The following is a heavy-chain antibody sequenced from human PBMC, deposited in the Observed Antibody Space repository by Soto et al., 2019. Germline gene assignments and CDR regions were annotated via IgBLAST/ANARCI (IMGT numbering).Heavy chain of an antibody. V-gene: IGHV3-13*01. J-gene: IGHJ4*02. CDR1: GFTVSSYD. CDR3: ARGTMVRGTLDPGISGPLDY. Sequence: EVQLVESGGGLVQPGGSLRLACAASGFTVSSYDMHWVRHVTSKGLEWVSTLGAGGDTYFPDSVKGRFTISRDHAKNSLYLQMNNLGAGDTAVYYCARGTMVRGTLDPGISGPLDYWGQGTLVAVSS. D-gene: IGHD3-10*01. CDR2: LGAGGDT.